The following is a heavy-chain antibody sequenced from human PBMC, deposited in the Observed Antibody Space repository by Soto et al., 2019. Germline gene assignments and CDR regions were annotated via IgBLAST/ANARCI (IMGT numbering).Heavy chain of an antibody. J-gene: IGHJ4*02. CDR1: GFIFKMYW. D-gene: IGHD3-10*01. Sequence: LRLSCAASGFIFKMYWMHWVRQTPGEGLVWISRIYNDGSYTDYADSVKGRFTISRDNVNDTLYLQMNNLRAEDSGLYYCTRGPRPISTGTGAYWGQGTQVTVSS. CDR2: IYNDGSYT. V-gene: IGHV3-74*01. CDR3: TRGPRPISTGTGAY.